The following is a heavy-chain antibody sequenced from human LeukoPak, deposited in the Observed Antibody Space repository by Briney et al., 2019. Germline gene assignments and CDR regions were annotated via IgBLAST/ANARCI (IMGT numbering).Heavy chain of an antibody. J-gene: IGHJ3*01. D-gene: IGHD3-9*01. Sequence: GGSLRLSCAASGFTFSDYSINWVRQAPGKGLEWVSFISSSSNTVYYADSVKGRFTISRDNAESSVYLQMNSLRVDDTGLYYCTRDIDDVLTGDDAFDVWGQGTVVTVSS. V-gene: IGHV3-48*04. CDR3: TRDIDDVLTGDDAFDV. CDR1: GFTFSDYS. CDR2: ISSSSNTV.